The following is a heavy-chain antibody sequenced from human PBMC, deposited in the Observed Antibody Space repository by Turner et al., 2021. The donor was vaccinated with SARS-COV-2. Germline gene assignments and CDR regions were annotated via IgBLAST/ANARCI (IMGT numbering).Heavy chain of an antibody. CDR3: AKGSGYSYELGFDY. Sequence: EVQLVESGGGLVQPGRSLRLSCAASGSTFDDYAMNWVRQAPGKGLGWVSGISWNSGSIGYADSVKGRFTISRDNAKNSLYLQMNSLRAEDTALYYCAKGSGYSYELGFDYWGQGTLVTVSS. D-gene: IGHD5-18*01. J-gene: IGHJ4*02. CDR1: GSTFDDYA. CDR2: ISWNSGSI. V-gene: IGHV3-9*01.